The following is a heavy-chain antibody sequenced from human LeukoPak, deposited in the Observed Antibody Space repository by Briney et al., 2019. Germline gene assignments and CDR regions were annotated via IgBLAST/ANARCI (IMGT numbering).Heavy chain of an antibody. D-gene: IGHD3-16*01. CDR3: ARADVSGSYFHLDY. CDR1: GYTFTNYG. V-gene: IGHV1-18*01. J-gene: IGHJ4*02. CDR2: ISFHNGNT. Sequence: ASVEVSCKASGYTFTNYGITWVRQAPGQGLEWMGWISFHNGNTNYAQKVQGRVTMTTDRSTNTAYMELRSLRSDDTAVYYCARADVSGSYFHLDYWGQGTLVTVSS.